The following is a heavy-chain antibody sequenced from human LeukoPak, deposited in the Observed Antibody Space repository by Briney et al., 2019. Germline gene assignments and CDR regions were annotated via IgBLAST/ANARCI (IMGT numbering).Heavy chain of an antibody. D-gene: IGHD3-10*01. CDR2: INHSGST. Sequence: PSETLSLTCAVYGGSFSGYYWSWIRQPPGKGLEWIGEINHSGSTNYNPSLKSRVTISVDTSKNQFSLKLSSVTAADTAVYYCARALSFSRYFDLWGRGTLVTVSS. CDR1: GGSFSGYY. V-gene: IGHV4-34*01. J-gene: IGHJ2*01. CDR3: ARALSFSRYFDL.